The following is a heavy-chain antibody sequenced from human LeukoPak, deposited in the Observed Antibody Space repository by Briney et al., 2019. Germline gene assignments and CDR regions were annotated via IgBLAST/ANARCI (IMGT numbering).Heavy chain of an antibody. D-gene: IGHD6-13*01. CDR1: GGSFSGYY. CDR3: AREYSSSWYSAWFDP. V-gene: IGHV4-34*01. CDR2: INHSGST. J-gene: IGHJ5*02. Sequence: ASETLSLTCAVYGGSFSGYYWSWIRQPPGKGLEWIGEINHSGSTNYNPSLKGRVTISVVTSKNQFSLKLSSVTAADTAVYYCAREYSSSWYSAWFDPWGQGTLVTVSS.